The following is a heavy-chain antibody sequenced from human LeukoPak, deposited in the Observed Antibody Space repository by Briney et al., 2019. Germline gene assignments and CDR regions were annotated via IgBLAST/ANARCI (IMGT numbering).Heavy chain of an antibody. CDR2: ISGSGGRT. Sequence: GGSLRLSCAASGFTFSSYGMSWVRQAPGKGLEWVSGISGSGGRTYYADSVKGRFTISRDDSKNTLYLQVNSLRADDTAVYYCAKGTKAHVLTAYMRDRWFDPWGQGTLVTVSS. CDR3: AKGTKAHVLTAYMRDRWFDP. CDR1: GFTFSSYG. J-gene: IGHJ5*02. D-gene: IGHD3-9*01. V-gene: IGHV3-23*01.